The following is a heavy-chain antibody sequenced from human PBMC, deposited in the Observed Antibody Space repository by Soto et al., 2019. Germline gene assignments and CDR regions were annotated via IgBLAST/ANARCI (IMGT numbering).Heavy chain of an antibody. V-gene: IGHV4-31*03. CDR2: IYYSGST. CDR3: ARAGYSSSWWGRGAFDI. CDR1: GGSISSGGYY. D-gene: IGHD6-13*01. Sequence: QVQLQESGPGLVKPSQTLSLTCTVSGGSISSGGYYWSWIRQHPGKGLEWIGYIYYSGSTYYNPSPKSRVTISVDTSKNQFSLKLSSVTAADTAVYYCARAGYSSSWWGRGAFDIWGQGTMVTVSS. J-gene: IGHJ3*02.